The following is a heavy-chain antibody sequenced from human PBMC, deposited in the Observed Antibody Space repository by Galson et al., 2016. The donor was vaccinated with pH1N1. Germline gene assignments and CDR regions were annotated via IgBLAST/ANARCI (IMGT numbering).Heavy chain of an antibody. D-gene: IGHD5-24*01. CDR2: IIGSGSIT. CDR3: VREIRDDYNYGNFDY. J-gene: IGHJ4*02. CDR1: GFSFKTYE. Sequence: SLRLSCAASGFSFKTYEMHWARQAPGKGLEWVSYIIGSGSITNYADSVRGRFTISRDNAKNSVFLQMDSLRAEDTAIYYCVREIRDDYNYGNFDYWGQGNLVTVSS. V-gene: IGHV3-48*03.